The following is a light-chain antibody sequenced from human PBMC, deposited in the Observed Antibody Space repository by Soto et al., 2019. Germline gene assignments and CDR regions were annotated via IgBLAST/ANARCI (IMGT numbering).Light chain of an antibody. J-gene: IGKJ1*01. Sequence: AIQMTQSPSSLSASVGDRVTISCRASQGTGNALGWYQQEPGKPPKVLIYGASNLQSGVPPRFSGSGSGTDFTLAISSLQPEDSATYYCLQDINYPWTFGEGTKVGIK. V-gene: IGKV1-6*01. CDR2: GAS. CDR1: QGTGNA. CDR3: LQDINYPWT.